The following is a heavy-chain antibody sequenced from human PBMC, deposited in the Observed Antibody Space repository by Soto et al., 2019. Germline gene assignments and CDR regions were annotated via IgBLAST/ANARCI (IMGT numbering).Heavy chain of an antibody. CDR2: IYYSGST. Sequence: QVQLQESGPGLVKPSETLSLTCTVSGGSVSSGSYYWSWIRQPPGKGLEWIGYIYYSGSTNYNPPLQSRVPISVSTDKCQFSLKLSTVTAADTGVYYSQREEFGGGFDYWGQGTLVTVSS. D-gene: IGHD3-10*01. CDR3: QREEFGGGFDY. V-gene: IGHV4-61*01. CDR1: GGSVSSGSYY. J-gene: IGHJ4*02.